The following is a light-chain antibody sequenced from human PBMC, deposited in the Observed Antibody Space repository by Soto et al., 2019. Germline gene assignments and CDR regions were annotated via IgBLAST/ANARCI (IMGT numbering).Light chain of an antibody. Sequence: EVLMTQSPATLSVSPGEGVTLSCRASQGIGDTLAWYQHKPGQTPRLLIYGASSRATGIPDRFNASGSGTDFTLTISDLEPEDVEVYYCQQRTNWPITFGQGTRLEIK. J-gene: IGKJ5*01. CDR3: QQRTNWPIT. CDR1: QGIGDT. V-gene: IGKV3-11*01. CDR2: GAS.